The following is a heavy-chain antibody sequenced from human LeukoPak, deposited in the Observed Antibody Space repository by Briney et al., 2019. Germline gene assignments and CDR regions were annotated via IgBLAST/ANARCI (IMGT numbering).Heavy chain of an antibody. Sequence: SQTLSLTCTVSGASISSGPYYWNWIRQPPGKGLEWIGYIYYIGSTDYNPSLKSRLTMSVDTSKNQFSLRLSSVTAADTAVYYCARHANPGYYSSRFDYWGQGTLVTVSS. J-gene: IGHJ4*02. CDR1: GASISSGPYY. D-gene: IGHD3-22*01. CDR3: ARHANPGYYSSRFDY. CDR2: IYYIGST. V-gene: IGHV4-61*01.